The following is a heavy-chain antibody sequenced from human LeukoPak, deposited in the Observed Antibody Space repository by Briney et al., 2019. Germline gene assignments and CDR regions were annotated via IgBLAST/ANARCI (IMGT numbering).Heavy chain of an antibody. CDR2: INPNSGGT. J-gene: IGHJ6*03. Sequence: ASVKVSCKASGYTFTGYYMHWVRQAPGQGLEWMGWINPNSGGTNYAQKFQGRVTMTRDTSISTAYMELSRLRSDDTAVYYCARDLRSEVLTGYYRYYYYMDVWGKGTTVTISS. V-gene: IGHV1-2*02. CDR3: ARDLRSEVLTGYYRYYYYMDV. CDR1: GYTFTGYY. D-gene: IGHD3-9*01.